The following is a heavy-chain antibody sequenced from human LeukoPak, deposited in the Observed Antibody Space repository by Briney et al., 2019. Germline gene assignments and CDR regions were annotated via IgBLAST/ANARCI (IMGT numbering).Heavy chain of an antibody. J-gene: IGHJ6*02. V-gene: IGHV3-30*04. D-gene: IGHD4-23*01. Sequence: PGRSVRLSCAASGFTFSSYAMHWVRQAPGKGLEWVAVISYDGSNKYYADSVKGRFTISRDNSKNTLYLQKNSLRAEDTAVYYCARGPVKSGKSPVYGMDVWGQGTTVTVSS. CDR2: ISYDGSNK. CDR1: GFTFSSYA. CDR3: ARGPVKSGKSPVYGMDV.